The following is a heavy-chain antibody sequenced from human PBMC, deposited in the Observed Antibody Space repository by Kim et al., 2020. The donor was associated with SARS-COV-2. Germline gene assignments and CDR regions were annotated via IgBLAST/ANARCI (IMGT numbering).Heavy chain of an antibody. V-gene: IGHV3-7*01. CDR2: KQDGSEK. CDR3: ARDLVY. Sequence: KQDGSEKYYVDSVEGRFTISRDNAKNSLYLQINSLRAEDTAVYYCARDLVYWGQGTLVTVSS. J-gene: IGHJ4*02.